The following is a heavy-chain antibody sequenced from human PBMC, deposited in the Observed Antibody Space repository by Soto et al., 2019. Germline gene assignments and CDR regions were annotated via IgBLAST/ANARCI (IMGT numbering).Heavy chain of an antibody. J-gene: IGHJ4*02. V-gene: IGHV3-23*01. CDR1: GFTFGNYA. D-gene: IGHD2-2*02. CDR2: ISASGETT. Sequence: GGSLRLSCATSGFTFGNYAMTWVRQAPGQGLEWVSAISASGETTYYADSVKGRFTISRDNSENTVYLQMNSLRAEDTAVYYCAKMGGAYCTSASCYMADYWGQGTLVTVSS. CDR3: AKMGGAYCTSASCYMADY.